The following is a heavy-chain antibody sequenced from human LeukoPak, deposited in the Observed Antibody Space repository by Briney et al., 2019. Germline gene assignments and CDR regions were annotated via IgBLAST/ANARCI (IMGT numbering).Heavy chain of an antibody. V-gene: IGHV3-74*01. CDR1: GFTFSNYW. J-gene: IGHJ4*02. Sequence: PGGSLRLSCAASGFTFSNYWIHWVRHAPGKGLVRVSRINSDGTTIAYADSVKGRFTISRDNARNTLSLQMNSLRDEDTAVYYCARVTTYGPYHDYWGQGTLVTVSS. CDR3: ARVTTYGPYHDY. D-gene: IGHD3-10*01. CDR2: INSDGTTI.